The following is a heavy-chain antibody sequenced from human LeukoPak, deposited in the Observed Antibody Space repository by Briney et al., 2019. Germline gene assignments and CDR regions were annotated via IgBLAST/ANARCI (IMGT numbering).Heavy chain of an antibody. J-gene: IGHJ4*02. D-gene: IGHD3-22*01. CDR2: IVGSGDST. CDR3: AKDQLRYYDSSGYYRL. Sequence: GGSLRLSCAASGFTFSSYAMSWVRQAPGEGPEWVSAIVGSGDSTYYADSVKGRFTIFRDNSKNTLYLQMNSLRAEDTAVYYCAKDQLRYYDSSGYYRLWGQGALVTVSS. V-gene: IGHV3-23*01. CDR1: GFTFSSYA.